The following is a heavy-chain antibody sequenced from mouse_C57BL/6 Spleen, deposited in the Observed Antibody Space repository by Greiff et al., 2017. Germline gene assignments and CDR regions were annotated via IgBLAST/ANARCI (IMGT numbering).Heavy chain of an antibody. D-gene: IGHD1-1*02. CDR3: ARTLYGHYAMDY. V-gene: IGHV1-82*01. J-gene: IGHJ4*01. CDR2: IYPGDGDT. Sequence: VQLQQSGPELVKPGASVKISCKASGYAFSSSWMNWVKQRPGKGLEWIGRIYPGDGDTNYNGKFKGKATLTADKSSSTAYMQLSSLTSEDSAVYFCARTLYGHYAMDYWGQGTSVTVSS. CDR1: GYAFSSSW.